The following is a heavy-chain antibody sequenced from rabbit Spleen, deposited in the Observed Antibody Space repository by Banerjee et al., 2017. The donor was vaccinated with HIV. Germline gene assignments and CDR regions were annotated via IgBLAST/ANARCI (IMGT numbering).Heavy chain of an antibody. Sequence: QSLEESGGDLVKPGASLTLTCTASGFSFSSSDYMAWVSQDPRKGLEWIAWIAGSSSGFTYSAPGAKGGSPCSKTGSTTVILQMTSLTVADTATNFFARDIGSSFSIYGMDRGGPDALVTLS. CDR2: IAGSSSGFT. CDR1: GFSFSSSDY. CDR3: ARDIGSSFSIYGMDR. V-gene: IGHV1S40*01. J-gene: IGHJ6*01. D-gene: IGHD8-1*01.